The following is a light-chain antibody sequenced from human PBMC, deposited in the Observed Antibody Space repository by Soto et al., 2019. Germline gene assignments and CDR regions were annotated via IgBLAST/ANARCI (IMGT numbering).Light chain of an antibody. CDR2: SNI. J-gene: IGLJ2*01. CDR3: AVWDDRLSGPV. CDR1: SSNIGSNY. V-gene: IGLV1-47*02. Sequence: QSALTQPPSASGTPGQRVTISCSGSSSNIGSNYVYWYQQLPGTAPKLLIYSNIQRPSGVPDRFSGSKSGTSASLAISGLRSEDEADYYCAVWDDRLSGPVFGGGT.